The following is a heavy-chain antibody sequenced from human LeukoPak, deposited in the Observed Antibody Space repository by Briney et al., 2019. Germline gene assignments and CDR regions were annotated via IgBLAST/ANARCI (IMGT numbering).Heavy chain of an antibody. CDR2: ISSGGDTI. CDR1: GFTFSDDY. D-gene: IGHD5-12*01. CDR3: ARGLRGYSGYGRAFDI. Sequence: GGSLRLSCAASGFTFSDDYMSWIRQAPGKGLEWVSYISSGGDTIYYADSVRGRFTISRDNAKNSLFLQMNSLRVEDTAVYFCARGLRGYSGYGRAFDIWGQGTMVTVSS. J-gene: IGHJ3*02. V-gene: IGHV3-11*04.